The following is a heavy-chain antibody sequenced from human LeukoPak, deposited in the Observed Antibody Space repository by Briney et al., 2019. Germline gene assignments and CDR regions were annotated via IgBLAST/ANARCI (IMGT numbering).Heavy chain of an antibody. D-gene: IGHD2-15*01. Sequence: GGSLRLSCAASGFTFDDYAMHWVRQAPGKGLEWVSGISWNSGSIGYADSVKGRFTISRDNAKNSLYLQMNSLRAEDMALYYCAKDTRDGSRDGAFDIWGQGTMVTVSS. J-gene: IGHJ3*02. CDR3: AKDTRDGSRDGAFDI. CDR1: GFTFDDYA. V-gene: IGHV3-9*03. CDR2: ISWNSGSI.